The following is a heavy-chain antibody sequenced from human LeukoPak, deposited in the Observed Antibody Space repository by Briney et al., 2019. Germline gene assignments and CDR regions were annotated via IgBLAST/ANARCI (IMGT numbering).Heavy chain of an antibody. V-gene: IGHV3-23*01. D-gene: IGHD3-22*01. Sequence: GGSLRLSCAASGFTFSSYAMSWIRQAPGKGLEWVSAISGSGGSTYYADSVKGRFTISRDNSKNTLYLQMNSLRAEDTAVYYCAGDSSGYYYAPSYYFDYWGQGTLVTVSS. J-gene: IGHJ4*02. CDR3: AGDSSGYYYAPSYYFDY. CDR1: GFTFSSYA. CDR2: ISGSGGST.